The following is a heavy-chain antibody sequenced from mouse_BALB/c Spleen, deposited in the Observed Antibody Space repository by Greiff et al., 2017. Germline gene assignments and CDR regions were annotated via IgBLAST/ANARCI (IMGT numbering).Heavy chain of an antibody. D-gene: IGHD2-14*01. CDR2: ISDGGSYT. CDR1: GFTFSDYY. CDR3: ARGGDYRYDGYAMDY. J-gene: IGHJ4*01. Sequence: EVQVVESGGGLVKPGGSLKLSCAASGFTFSDYYMYWVRQTPEKRLEWVATISDGGSYTYYPDSVKGRFTISRDNAKNNLYLQMSSLKSEDTAMYYCARGGDYRYDGYAMDYWGQGTSVTVSS. V-gene: IGHV5-4*02.